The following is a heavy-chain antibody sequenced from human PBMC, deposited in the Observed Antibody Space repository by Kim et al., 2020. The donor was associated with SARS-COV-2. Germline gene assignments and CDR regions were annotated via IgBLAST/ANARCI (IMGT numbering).Heavy chain of an antibody. D-gene: IGHD3-10*01. CDR3: ARGGVLAVISNPFDM. Sequence: GGSLRLSCAASGFNFSTYSLHWVRQAPGKGLEWVAVISYDGGNTYYADTVKGRFSTSRDNSKDTLYLEMNSLGVDDTAMYYCARGGVLAVISNPFDMWGQGTMVTVYS. CDR2: ISYDGGNT. CDR1: GFNFSTYS. V-gene: IGHV3-30-3*01. J-gene: IGHJ3*02.